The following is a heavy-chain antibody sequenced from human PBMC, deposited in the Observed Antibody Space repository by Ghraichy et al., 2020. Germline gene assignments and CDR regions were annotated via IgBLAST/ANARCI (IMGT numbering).Heavy chain of an antibody. CDR2: IYHSGST. Sequence: SETLSLTCAVSGYSISSGYYWGWIRQPPGKGLEWIGSIYHSGSTYYNPSLKSRVTISVDTSKNQFSLKLSSVTAADTAVYYCARAGDCSSTSCPPNYWGQGTLVTVSS. J-gene: IGHJ4*02. D-gene: IGHD2-2*01. V-gene: IGHV4-38-2*01. CDR1: GYSISSGYY. CDR3: ARAGDCSSTSCPPNY.